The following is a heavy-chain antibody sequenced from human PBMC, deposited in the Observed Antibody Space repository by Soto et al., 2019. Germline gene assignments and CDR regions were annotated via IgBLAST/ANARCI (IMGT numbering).Heavy chain of an antibody. J-gene: IGHJ3*02. CDR1: GFTFSSYG. D-gene: IGHD3-16*01. CDR3: ARVSKGGAFDT. CDR2: IWYDGSNK. Sequence: QVQLVESGGGVVQPGRSLRLSCAASGFTFSSYGMHWVRQAPGKGLEWVAVIWYDGSNKYYGASVKGRFTISRDNSKNTLYLQMNSLRAEDTAVYYCARVSKGGAFDTWGQGTMVTVSS. V-gene: IGHV3-33*01.